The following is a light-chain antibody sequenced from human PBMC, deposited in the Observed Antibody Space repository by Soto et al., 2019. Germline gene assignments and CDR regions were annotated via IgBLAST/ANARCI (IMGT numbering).Light chain of an antibody. Sequence: QSALTQPASVSGSPGQSITISCTGTSSDVGNYNFVSWYQHHPGKAPKLMIYEGGKRPSGVSSRFSGSKSGNTASLTISGLQAEDEADYYCYSYAGTGTFLFGGGTKLTVL. J-gene: IGLJ3*02. CDR2: EGG. CDR3: YSYAGTGTFL. CDR1: SSDVGNYNF. V-gene: IGLV2-23*03.